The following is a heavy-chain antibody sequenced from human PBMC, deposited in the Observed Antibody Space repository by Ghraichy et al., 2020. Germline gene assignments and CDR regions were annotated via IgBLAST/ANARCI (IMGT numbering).Heavy chain of an antibody. V-gene: IGHV4-59*12. D-gene: IGHD4-17*01. CDR2: IYYSGST. Sequence: SETLSLTCTVSGGFISSYYWSWIRQPPGKGLEWIGYIYYSGSTNYNPSLKSRVTISVDTSKNQFSLKLSSVTAADTAMYYCARDKGMTPVTMGFGRFDPWGQGPRVTVSP. CDR3: ARDKGMTPVTMGFGRFDP. CDR1: GGFISSYY. J-gene: IGHJ5*02.